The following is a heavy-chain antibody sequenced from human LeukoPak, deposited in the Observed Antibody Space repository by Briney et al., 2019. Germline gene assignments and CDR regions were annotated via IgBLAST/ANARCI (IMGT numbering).Heavy chain of an antibody. CDR3: ARDEHLAFQD. CDR1: GFTFSNCA. Sequence: PGGSLRLSCAASGFTFSNCAMHWVRQAPGKGLEWVAAISYDGDNHWYADSVKGRFTISRDNSKNTLYLQMNSRRAEDTAVYNCARDEHLAFQDWGQGTLVTASS. J-gene: IGHJ4*02. V-gene: IGHV3-30-3*01. CDR2: ISYDGDNH. D-gene: IGHD1/OR15-1a*01.